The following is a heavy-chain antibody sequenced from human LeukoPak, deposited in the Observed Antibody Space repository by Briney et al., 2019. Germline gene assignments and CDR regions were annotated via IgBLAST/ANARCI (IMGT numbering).Heavy chain of an antibody. J-gene: IGHJ5*02. CDR3: ARDLRIAEAGTTRFDP. V-gene: IGHV3-7*01. Sequence: GGSLRLSCAASGFTFSSYWMSWVRQAPGKGLEWVVNIKQDGSERYYVDSVKGRFTISRDNAKNSLYLQLNSLRAEDTAVYYCARDLRIAEAGTTRFDPWGQGTLVTVSS. CDR1: GFTFSSYW. CDR2: IKQDGSER. D-gene: IGHD6-13*01.